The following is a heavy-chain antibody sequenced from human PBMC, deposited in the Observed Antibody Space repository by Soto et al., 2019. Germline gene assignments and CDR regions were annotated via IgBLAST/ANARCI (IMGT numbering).Heavy chain of an antibody. CDR1: GGTFSSYT. CDR2: IIPILGIA. D-gene: IGHD6-25*01. CDR3: ARTRSSGHFWFDP. J-gene: IGHJ5*02. V-gene: IGHV1-69*02. Sequence: QVQLVQSGAEVKKPGSSVKVSCKASGGTFSSYTISWVRQAPGQGLEWMGRIIPILGIANDAQKFQGRVTITADKSTSTACMELSSLRSEDTAVYYCARTRSSGHFWFDPWGQGTMVTVAS.